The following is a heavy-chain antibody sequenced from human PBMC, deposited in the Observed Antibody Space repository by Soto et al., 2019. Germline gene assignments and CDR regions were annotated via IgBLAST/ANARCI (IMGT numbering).Heavy chain of an antibody. CDR1: GGSISNSNW. V-gene: IGHV4-4*02. CDR2: IYHSGST. Sequence: SETLSLTCAVSGGSISNSNWWIWVRQPPGKGLEWIGEIYHSGSTNYNPSLKSRVTISVDKSKNQVVLTMTNMDPVDTATYYCIQSRCGGDCLQSYASYYYYGMDVWGQGTTVTV. J-gene: IGHJ6*02. D-gene: IGHD2-21*02. CDR3: IQSRCGGDCLQSYASYYYYGMDV.